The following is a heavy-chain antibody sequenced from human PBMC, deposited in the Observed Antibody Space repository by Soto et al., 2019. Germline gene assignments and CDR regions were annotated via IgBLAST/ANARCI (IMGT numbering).Heavy chain of an antibody. CDR3: ARHGVVGYYYYYGMDV. D-gene: IGHD3-3*01. Sequence: SETLSLTCTVSGGSISSSSYYWGWIRQPPGKGLEWIGSIYYSGSTYYNPSLKSRVTISVDTSKNQFSLKLSSVTAADTAVYYCARHGVVGYYYYYGMDVWGQGTTVTVSS. V-gene: IGHV4-39*01. J-gene: IGHJ6*02. CDR1: GGSISSSSYY. CDR2: IYYSGST.